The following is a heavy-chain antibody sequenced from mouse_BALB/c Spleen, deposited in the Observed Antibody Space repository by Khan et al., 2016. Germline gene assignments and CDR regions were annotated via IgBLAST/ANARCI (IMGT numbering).Heavy chain of an antibody. CDR1: GFSFSSFG. J-gene: IGHJ4*01. Sequence: EVELVESGGGLVQPGGSRKLSCAASGFSFSSFGMHWVRQAPAKGLVWVAYISSGSTTIYYSDTVKGRFTLSRDTPTNTLFLQMTGQRSEDTAMYYGARDDYDAMDYGGQGTSVTVSS. CDR2: ISSGSTTI. CDR3: ARDDYDAMDY. V-gene: IGHV5-17*02.